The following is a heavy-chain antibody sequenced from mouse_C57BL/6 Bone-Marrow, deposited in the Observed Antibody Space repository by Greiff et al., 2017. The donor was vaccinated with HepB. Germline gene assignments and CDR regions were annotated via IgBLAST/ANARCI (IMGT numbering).Heavy chain of an antibody. CDR2: ILPGSGST. D-gene: IGHD2-1*01. Sequence: QVQLKESGAELMKPGASVKLSCKATGYTFTGYWIEWVKQRPGHGLEWIGEILPGSGSTNYNEKFKGKATFTADTSSNTAYMQISSLTTEDSAIYYCAAIYYGKSPWFAYWGQGTLVTVSA. J-gene: IGHJ3*01. V-gene: IGHV1-9*01. CDR1: GYTFTGYW. CDR3: AAIYYGKSPWFAY.